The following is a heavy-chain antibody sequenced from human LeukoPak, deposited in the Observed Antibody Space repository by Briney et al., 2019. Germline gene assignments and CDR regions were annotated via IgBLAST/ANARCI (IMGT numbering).Heavy chain of an antibody. J-gene: IGHJ4*02. CDR3: VRDGDAYNFDY. CDR2: IIRDGSHT. CDR1: GFTFTNYW. V-gene: IGHV3-74*01. Sequence: GGSLRLSCAASGFTFTNYWMHWVRQAPGKGLVWVSRIIRDGSHTDYAGSVEGRFTISRDNARNTLYLQMNSLRAEDTAIYYCVRDGDAYNFDYWGQGTLVTVSS. D-gene: IGHD5-24*01.